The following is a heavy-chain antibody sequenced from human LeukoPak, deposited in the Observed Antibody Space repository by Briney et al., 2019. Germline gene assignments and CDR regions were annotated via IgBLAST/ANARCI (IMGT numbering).Heavy chain of an antibody. CDR1: GYTFTSYY. D-gene: IGHD5-12*01. CDR2: INPSGGST. V-gene: IGHV1-46*01. CDR3: ASSPPAGIVATIAHYYYYMDV. Sequence: ASVKVSCKASGYTFTSYYMHWVRQAPGQGLEWMGIINPSGGSTSYAQKFQGRVTMTRDTSTSTVYMELSSLRSEDTAVYYCASSPPAGIVATIAHYYYYMDVWGKGTTVTISS. J-gene: IGHJ6*03.